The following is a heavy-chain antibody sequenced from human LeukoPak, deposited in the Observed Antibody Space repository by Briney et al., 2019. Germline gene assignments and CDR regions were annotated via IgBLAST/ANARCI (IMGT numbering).Heavy chain of an antibody. V-gene: IGHV3-53*01. CDR1: GFTVSSNY. J-gene: IGHJ4*02. CDR2: IYSGGST. D-gene: IGHD3-22*01. Sequence: GGSLRLSCAASGFTVSSNYMSWVRQAPGKVLEWVSVIYSGGSTYYADSVKGRFTISRDNAKNSLYLQMNSLRAEDTAVYYCARGQLYYDSSGFDYWGQGTLVTVSS. CDR3: ARGQLYYDSSGFDY.